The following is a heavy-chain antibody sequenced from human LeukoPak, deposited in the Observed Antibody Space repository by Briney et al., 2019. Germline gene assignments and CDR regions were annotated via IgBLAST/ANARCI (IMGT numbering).Heavy chain of an antibody. V-gene: IGHV4-4*02. Sequence: SETLSLTCAVSGGSISSSNWWSWVRQPPGKGLEWIGEIYHSGSTNYNPSLKRRVTISVDKPKNQFSLKLSSVTAADTAVYYCARPQAAGNAFDIWGQGTMVTVSS. J-gene: IGHJ3*02. D-gene: IGHD6-13*01. CDR2: IYHSGST. CDR1: GGSISSSNW. CDR3: ARPQAAGNAFDI.